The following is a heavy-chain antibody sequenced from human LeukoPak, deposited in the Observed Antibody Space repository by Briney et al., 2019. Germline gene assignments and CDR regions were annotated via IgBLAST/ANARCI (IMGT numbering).Heavy chain of an antibody. CDR2: IYYSGST. CDR3: ARGGYDFIGLSWFDY. D-gene: IGHD5-12*01. V-gene: IGHV4-59*01. CDR1: GGSIISYY. J-gene: IGHJ5*01. Sequence: SETLSLTCTVSGGSIISYYWSWIRQPPGKGLEGIGYIYYSGSTNYNPSLKSRVTISVDTSKNQFSLKLSSVTAADTAVYYCARGGYDFIGLSWFDYWGQGTLVTVSS.